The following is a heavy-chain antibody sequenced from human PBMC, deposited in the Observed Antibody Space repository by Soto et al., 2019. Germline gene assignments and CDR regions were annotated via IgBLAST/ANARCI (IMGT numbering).Heavy chain of an antibody. CDR1: GYSFTSYW. D-gene: IGHD1-20*01. J-gene: IGHJ6*02. CDR3: ARGGWYNWSHPLGGYYGMDV. Sequence: GESLKISCKGSGYSFTSYWISWVRQMPGKGLEWMGRIDPSDSYTNYSPSFQGHVTISADKSISTAYLQWSSLKASDTAMYYCARGGWYNWSHPLGGYYGMDVWGQGTTVTVSS. V-gene: IGHV5-10-1*01. CDR2: IDPSDSYT.